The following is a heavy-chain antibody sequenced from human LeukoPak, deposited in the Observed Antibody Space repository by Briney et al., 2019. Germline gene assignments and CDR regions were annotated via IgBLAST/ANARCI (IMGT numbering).Heavy chain of an antibody. Sequence: ASVKVSCKASGYTFTSYYMHWVRQAAGQGLAWMGIINPSGGSTSYAQKFQGRVTMTRDMSTSTVYVELSSLRSEDTAVYYCASRQYCSGGSCYPLDAFDIWGQGTMVTVSS. V-gene: IGHV1-46*01. D-gene: IGHD2-15*01. CDR1: GYTFTSYY. J-gene: IGHJ3*02. CDR2: INPSGGST. CDR3: ASRQYCSGGSCYPLDAFDI.